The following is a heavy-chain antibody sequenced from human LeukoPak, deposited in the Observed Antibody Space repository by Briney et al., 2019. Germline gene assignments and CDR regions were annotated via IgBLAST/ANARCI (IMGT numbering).Heavy chain of an antibody. CDR2: ISYDGSNK. Sequence: GGSLRLSCAASGFTFSSYAMHWVRQAPGKGLVWVAIISYDGSNKYYADSVKGRFTISRDNSKNTLYLQMNSLRAEDTAAYYCARELYYDNGGGAFDIWGQGTMVTVSS. CDR1: GFTFSSYA. V-gene: IGHV3-30-3*01. J-gene: IGHJ3*02. D-gene: IGHD3-9*01. CDR3: ARELYYDNGGGAFDI.